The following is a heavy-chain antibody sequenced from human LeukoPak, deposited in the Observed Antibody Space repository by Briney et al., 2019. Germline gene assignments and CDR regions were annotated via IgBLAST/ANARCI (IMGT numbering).Heavy chain of an antibody. CDR1: GFTFSSYA. V-gene: IGHV3-30*04. J-gene: IGHJ4*02. D-gene: IGHD3-22*01. Sequence: PGRSLRLSCAASGFTFSSYAMHWVRQAPGKGLEWVAVISYDGSNKYYADSVKGRFTISRDNSKNTLYLQMNSLRAEDTAVYYCAKDYYDSSGYFRVPHVFDYWGQGTLVTVSS. CDR2: ISYDGSNK. CDR3: AKDYYDSSGYFRVPHVFDY.